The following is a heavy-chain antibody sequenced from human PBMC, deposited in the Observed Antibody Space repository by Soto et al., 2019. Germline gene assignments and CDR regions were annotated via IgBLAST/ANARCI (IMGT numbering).Heavy chain of an antibody. CDR3: ARDPSTGKWGDWFDP. CDR1: GGSISSGDYY. Sequence: SETLSLTCTVSGGSISSGDYYWSWIRQPPGKGLEWIGYIYYSGSTYYNPSLKSRVTISVDTSKNQFSLKLSSVTAADTAVYYCARDPSTGKWGDWFDPWGQGTLVTVSS. V-gene: IGHV4-30-4*01. J-gene: IGHJ5*02. D-gene: IGHD1-26*01. CDR2: IYYSGST.